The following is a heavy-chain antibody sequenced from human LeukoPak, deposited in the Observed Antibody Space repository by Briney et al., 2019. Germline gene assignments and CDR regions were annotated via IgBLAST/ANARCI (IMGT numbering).Heavy chain of an antibody. CDR3: ARDLVGTTTVPDY. V-gene: IGHV1-2*06. CDR1: GYTFSGHY. CDR2: INPNTGVT. D-gene: IGHD1-26*01. J-gene: IGHJ4*02. Sequence: EASVKVSCKASGYTFSGHYLHWVRQAPGQGLEWMGRINPNTGVTQYTENFQGRVTMTGDTSISTAYMELNGLRSDDTAIYYCARDLVGTTTVPDYWGQGTLVTVSS.